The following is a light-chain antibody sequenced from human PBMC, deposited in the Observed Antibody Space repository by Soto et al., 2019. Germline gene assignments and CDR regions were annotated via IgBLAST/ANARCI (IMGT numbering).Light chain of an antibody. V-gene: IGKV1-5*01. Sequence: EIQMTQSPSTVSAYVGDSVTITCRASQSITTWLAWYQQRPGKAPKLLIYDVSSLQSGVPSRFSGSGSGTECTLTISSLQPDNFATYYCQQYNSYPITFGQGTRLEIK. CDR3: QQYNSYPIT. CDR2: DVS. J-gene: IGKJ5*01. CDR1: QSITTW.